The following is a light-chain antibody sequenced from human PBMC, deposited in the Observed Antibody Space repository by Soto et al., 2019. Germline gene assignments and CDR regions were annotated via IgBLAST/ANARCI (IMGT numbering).Light chain of an antibody. CDR1: QGISSY. Sequence: DIQLTQSPSFLSASVGDRVTITCRASQGISSYLAWYQQKPGKAPKLLIYAASTLQSGVPSRFSGSGSGTEFTLTISSLQPEDFATYYCQQLNSYPPVTWTFGQGTKVEIK. J-gene: IGKJ1*01. V-gene: IGKV1-9*01. CDR2: AAS. CDR3: QQLNSYPPVTWT.